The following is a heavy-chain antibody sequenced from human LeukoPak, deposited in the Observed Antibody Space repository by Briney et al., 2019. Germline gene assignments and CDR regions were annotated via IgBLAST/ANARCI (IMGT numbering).Heavy chain of an antibody. CDR2: IYYSGST. D-gene: IGHD3-3*01. CDR3: ARTYDPDAFDI. CDR1: GYSISSSNW. J-gene: IGHJ3*02. V-gene: IGHV4-28*01. Sequence: PSDTLSLTCAVSGYSISSSNWWGWIRQPPGKGLEWIGYIYYSGSTYYNPSLKSRVTMSVDTSMNQFSLKLSSVTAVDTAVYYCARTYDPDAFDIWGQGTMVTVSS.